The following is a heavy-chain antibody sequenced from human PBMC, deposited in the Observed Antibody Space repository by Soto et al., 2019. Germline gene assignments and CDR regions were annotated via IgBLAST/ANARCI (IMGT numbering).Heavy chain of an antibody. D-gene: IGHD1-26*01. CDR2: IYDNGSP. CDR3: ARGVGSSPPRY. CDR1: GGSISVYY. Sequence: PSETLSLTCIISGGSISVYYWSRIRQSPGQGLEWIGYIYDNGSPYYNPSLKSRVIISADTSKNQISLKLTSATAADTAVYYCARGVGSSPPRYWGRGTLVTVSS. J-gene: IGHJ4*02. V-gene: IGHV4-59*01.